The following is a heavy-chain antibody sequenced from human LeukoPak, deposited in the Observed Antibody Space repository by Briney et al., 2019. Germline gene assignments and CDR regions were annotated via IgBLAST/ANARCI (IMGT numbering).Heavy chain of an antibody. D-gene: IGHD3-16*01. J-gene: IGHJ2*01. V-gene: IGHV3-23*01. CDR1: GFTFSSYA. CDR3: ARDGGSRYWYFDL. Sequence: QPGGSLRLSCAASGFTFSSYAMSWVRQAPGKGLEWVLAISGSGCSTYYAGSVKGRFTISRDNSKNTLYLQMNSLRAEDTAVYYCARDGGSRYWYFDLWGRGTLVTVSS. CDR2: ISGSGCST.